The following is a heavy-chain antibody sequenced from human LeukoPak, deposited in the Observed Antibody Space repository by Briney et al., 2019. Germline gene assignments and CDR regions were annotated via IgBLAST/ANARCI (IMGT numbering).Heavy chain of an antibody. CDR3: ASRELESGWHYHYYMDV. Sequence: GASVKVSCKPSGGTFNNHAISWVRQAPGQGLEWMGGIIPIFGTADYAQKVRGRVTITTDESTSTAYMELSSLRSEDTAVYYCASRELESGWHYHYYMDVWGKGTTVTVSS. J-gene: IGHJ6*03. CDR1: GGTFNNHA. CDR2: IIPIFGTA. D-gene: IGHD1-1*01. V-gene: IGHV1-69*05.